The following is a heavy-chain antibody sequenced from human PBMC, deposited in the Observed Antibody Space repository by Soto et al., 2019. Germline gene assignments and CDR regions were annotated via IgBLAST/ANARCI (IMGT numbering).Heavy chain of an antibody. CDR3: ARRPARDIVATVWFDP. Sequence: SETLSLTCTVSDGYISSSSYYWGWISQPPGKGLEWIGSIYYSGSTYYNPSLKSRVTISVDTSKNQFSLKLSSVTAADTAVYYCARRPARDIVATVWFDPWGQGTLVTVSS. CDR1: DGYISSSSYY. V-gene: IGHV4-39*01. D-gene: IGHD5-12*01. CDR2: IYYSGST. J-gene: IGHJ5*02.